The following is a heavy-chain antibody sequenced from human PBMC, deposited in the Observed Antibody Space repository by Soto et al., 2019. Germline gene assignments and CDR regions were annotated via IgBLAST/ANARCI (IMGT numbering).Heavy chain of an antibody. J-gene: IGHJ4*02. D-gene: IGHD6-13*01. CDR1: GYSFTRYF. Sequence: GESLKLSCTGSGYSFTRYFISWVRQMPGKGLEWMGRIDPSDSYTNYSPSFQGHVTISADKSISTAYLQWSSLKASDTAMYYCARQVQEAAAGTDYWGQGTLVTSPQ. CDR3: ARQVQEAAAGTDY. CDR2: IDPSDSYT. V-gene: IGHV5-10-1*01.